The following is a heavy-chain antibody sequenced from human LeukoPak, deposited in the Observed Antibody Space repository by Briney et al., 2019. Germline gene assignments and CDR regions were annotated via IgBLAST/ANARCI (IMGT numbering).Heavy chain of an antibody. Sequence: GGSLRLSCAASGFTFSMFGMTWVRQTPGKGLEWVSSISSSSSYIYYADSVKGRFTISRDNAKNSLYLQMNSLRAEDTAVYYCARDQVLLWFGGLSDWFDPWGQGTLVTVSS. J-gene: IGHJ5*02. V-gene: IGHV3-21*01. CDR2: ISSSSSYI. D-gene: IGHD3-10*01. CDR1: GFTFSMFG. CDR3: ARDQVLLWFGGLSDWFDP.